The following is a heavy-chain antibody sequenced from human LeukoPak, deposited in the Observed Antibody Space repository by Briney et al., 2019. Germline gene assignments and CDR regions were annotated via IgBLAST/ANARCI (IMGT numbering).Heavy chain of an antibody. J-gene: IGHJ6*03. Sequence: GGSLRLSCAASGFTFSDYYMSWIRQAPGKGLEWVSYISSSGSTIYYADSVKGRFTISRDNAKNSLYLQMNSLRAEDTAVYYCARDGSSYYYFYMDVWGKGTTVTVSS. CDR3: ARDGSSYYYFYMDV. D-gene: IGHD6-19*01. CDR2: ISSSGSTI. V-gene: IGHV3-11*01. CDR1: GFTFSDYY.